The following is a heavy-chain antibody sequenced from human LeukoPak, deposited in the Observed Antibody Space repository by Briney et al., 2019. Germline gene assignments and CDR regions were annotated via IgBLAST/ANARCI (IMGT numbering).Heavy chain of an antibody. Sequence: GRSLRLSCAASGFTFRTYGMHWVRPAPGKGLEWVAVISYDGSNKYYADSVKGRFTISRDNSKNTLYLQMNSLRAEDTAVYYCAKPDTETDIVVVVAAPPPFDYWGQGTLVTVSS. J-gene: IGHJ4*02. V-gene: IGHV3-30*18. D-gene: IGHD2-15*01. CDR2: ISYDGSNK. CDR1: GFTFRTYG. CDR3: AKPDTETDIVVVVAAPPPFDY.